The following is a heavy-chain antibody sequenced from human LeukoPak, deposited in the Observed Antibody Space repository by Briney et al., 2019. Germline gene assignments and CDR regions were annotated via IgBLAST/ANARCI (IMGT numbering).Heavy chain of an antibody. CDR1: GFIFSDSG. Sequence: GGSLRLSCTASGFIFSDSGMHWVRQSPGKGLEWVTFIRYDGTNKDYADSVKGRFSISRDNSKNTVYLQMDSLSAEDTAVYHCAKEGNWYSLDSWGQGTLVTVSS. J-gene: IGHJ4*02. V-gene: IGHV3-30*02. CDR3: AKEGNWYSLDS. CDR2: IRYDGTNK. D-gene: IGHD6-13*01.